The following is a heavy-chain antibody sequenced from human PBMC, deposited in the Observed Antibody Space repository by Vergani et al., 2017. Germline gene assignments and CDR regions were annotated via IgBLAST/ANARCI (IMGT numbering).Heavy chain of an antibody. CDR1: GGSINTGAYY. Sequence: QVQLQESGPRLVRPSQTLSLTCTVSGGSINTGAYYWSWIRQPAGKGLEWIGRVYTSGMTNYNPYLKSRVTILVDRSKSQLYLKLTSVTAGDTAVYFCATELSYYYGSGSDDYNPFYYEGMDVWGPGTTVTVSS. D-gene: IGHD3-10*01. J-gene: IGHJ6*02. CDR2: VYTSGMT. CDR3: ATELSYYYGSGSDDYNPFYYEGMDV. V-gene: IGHV4-61*02.